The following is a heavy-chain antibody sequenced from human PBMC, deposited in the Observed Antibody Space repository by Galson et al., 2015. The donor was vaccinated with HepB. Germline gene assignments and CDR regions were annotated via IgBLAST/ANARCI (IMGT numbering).Heavy chain of an antibody. CDR3: ATPPAGSSGYLDVDY. V-gene: IGHV1-24*01. Sequence: SVKVSCKVSGYTLTELSMHWVRQAPGKGLEWMGGFDPEDGETIYAQKFQGRVTMTEDTSTDTAYMELSSLRSEDTAVYYCATPPAGSSGYLDVDYWGQGTLVTVSS. D-gene: IGHD3-22*01. CDR2: FDPEDGET. J-gene: IGHJ4*02. CDR1: GYTLTELS.